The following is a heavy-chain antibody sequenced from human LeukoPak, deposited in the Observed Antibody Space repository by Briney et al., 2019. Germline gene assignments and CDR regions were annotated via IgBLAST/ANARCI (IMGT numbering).Heavy chain of an antibody. D-gene: IGHD3-10*01. CDR1: GGSISSGGYY. CDR3: ARYGSGSYLGFDP. CDR2: IYYSGST. J-gene: IGHJ5*02. Sequence: PSQTLSLTCTVSGGSISSGGYYWSWIRQHPGKGLEWIGYIYYSGSTYYNPSLKSRVTISVDTSKNQFSLKLSSVTAADTAVYYCARYGSGSYLGFDPWGQGTLVTVSS. V-gene: IGHV4-31*03.